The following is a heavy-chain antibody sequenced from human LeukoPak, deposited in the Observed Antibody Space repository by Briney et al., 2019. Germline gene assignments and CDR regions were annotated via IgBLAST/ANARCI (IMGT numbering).Heavy chain of an antibody. J-gene: IGHJ4*02. Sequence: GGSLRLSCAASGFTFSSYAMHWVRQAPGKGLEWVAVISYDGSNKYYADSVKGRLTISRDNSKNTLYLQMNSLRAEDTAVYYCARDPELLWFFDYWGQGTLVTVSS. V-gene: IGHV3-30-3*01. CDR2: ISYDGSNK. CDR1: GFTFSSYA. CDR3: ARDPELLWFFDY. D-gene: IGHD1-26*01.